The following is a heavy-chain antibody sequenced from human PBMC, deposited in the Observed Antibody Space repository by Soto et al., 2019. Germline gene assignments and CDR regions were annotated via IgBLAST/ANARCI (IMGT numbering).Heavy chain of an antibody. Sequence: PGGSLRLSCAASGFTFSSYWMSWVRQAPGKGLEWVANIKQDGSEKYYVDSVKGRFTISRDNAKNSLYLQMNSLRAEDTAVYYCARVPAGYGDYVDYWGQGTLVTVSS. CDR1: GFTFSSYW. D-gene: IGHD4-17*01. CDR2: IKQDGSEK. J-gene: IGHJ4*02. CDR3: ARVPAGYGDYVDY. V-gene: IGHV3-7*01.